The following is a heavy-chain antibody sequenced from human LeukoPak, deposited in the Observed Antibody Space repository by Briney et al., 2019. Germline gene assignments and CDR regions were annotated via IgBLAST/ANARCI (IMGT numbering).Heavy chain of an antibody. J-gene: IGHJ4*02. CDR1: GGSISSYY. CDR2: IYYSGTT. CDR3: ARALGTGRSRKE. Sequence: SSETLSLTCTVSGGSISSYYWSWIRQPPGKGLEWIGYIYYSGTTYYSPSLKSRVTISLDTTKNQFSLKLSSVTAADTAVYYCARALGTGRSRKEWGQGTPVTVSS. D-gene: IGHD1-1*01. V-gene: IGHV4-59*06.